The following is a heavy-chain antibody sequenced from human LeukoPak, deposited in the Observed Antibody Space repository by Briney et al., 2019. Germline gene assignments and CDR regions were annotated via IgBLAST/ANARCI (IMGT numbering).Heavy chain of an antibody. CDR2: INTYNGNT. J-gene: IGHJ4*02. CDR3: ARDLVDGVGAPGAY. V-gene: IGHV1-18*01. CDR1: GYTFTNYG. D-gene: IGHD1-26*01. Sequence: GASVKVSCKASGYTFTNYGITWMRQAPGQGLEGMGWINTYNGNTNYAQKLQGRVTITTDTSASTAYMELRSLRSDDTAVFYCARDLVDGVGAPGAYWGQGALVTVSS.